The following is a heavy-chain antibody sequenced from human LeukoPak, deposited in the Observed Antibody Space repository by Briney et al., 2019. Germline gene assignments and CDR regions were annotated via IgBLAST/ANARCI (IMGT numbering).Heavy chain of an antibody. Sequence: GGSLRLSCAASGFTFSSYSMSWVRQAPGKGLEWVSSISSSSSYIYYADSVKGRFTISRDNAKNSLYLQMNSLRAEDAAVYYCARDPSYCTNGLCYERSYYYYMDVWGKGTTVTVSS. CDR3: ARDPSYCTNGLCYERSYYYYMDV. D-gene: IGHD2-8*01. J-gene: IGHJ6*03. CDR1: GFTFSSYS. CDR2: ISSSSSYI. V-gene: IGHV3-21*01.